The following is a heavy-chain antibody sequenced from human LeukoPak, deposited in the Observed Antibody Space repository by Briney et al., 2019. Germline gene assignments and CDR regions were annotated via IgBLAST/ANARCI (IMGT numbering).Heavy chain of an antibody. V-gene: IGHV3-48*03. CDR1: GFTFSSYE. D-gene: IGHD1-1*01. Sequence: PGRSLRLSCAASGFTFSSYEIDWVSQAPAKGLEWVSYISGSGNVVYYSDSVKGRFTISRDNAKNSVSLQINSLRVEDTAVYYCAREQLEQGSGSAFDVWGQGTMVTVSS. J-gene: IGHJ3*01. CDR3: AREQLEQGSGSAFDV. CDR2: ISGSGNVV.